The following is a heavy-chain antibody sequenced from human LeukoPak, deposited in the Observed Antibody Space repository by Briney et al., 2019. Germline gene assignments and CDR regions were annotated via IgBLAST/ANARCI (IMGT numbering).Heavy chain of an antibody. J-gene: IGHJ4*02. CDR3: ASSYRPRYCSGGSCLSPPWY. D-gene: IGHD2-15*01. CDR1: GGSISSYY. CDR2: IHYSGST. Sequence: SETLSLTCTVSGGSISSYYWSWIRQPPGKGLEWIGYIHYSGSTNYNPSLKSRVTISVDTSKNQFSLKLSSVTAADTAVYYCASSYRPRYCSGGSCLSPPWYWGQGTLVTVSS. V-gene: IGHV4-59*01.